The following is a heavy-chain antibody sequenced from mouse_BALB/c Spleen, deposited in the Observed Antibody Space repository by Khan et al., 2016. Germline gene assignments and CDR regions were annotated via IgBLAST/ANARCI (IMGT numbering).Heavy chain of an antibody. V-gene: IGHV2-2*02. CDR3: ARGGIRYFDY. CDR1: GFSLTSYS. J-gene: IGHJ2*01. Sequence: QVQLKESGPGLVQPSQSLSITCTVSGFSLTSYSIHWVRQSSGKGLEWLGVIWSGGSTDYNAAFISRLSISKDNSKSQVFFKMNSLQANDTAIYYCARGGIRYFDYWGQDTTLTVSS. CDR2: IWSGGST.